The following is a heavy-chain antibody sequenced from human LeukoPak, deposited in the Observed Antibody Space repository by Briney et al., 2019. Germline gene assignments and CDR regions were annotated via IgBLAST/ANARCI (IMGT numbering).Heavy chain of an antibody. Sequence: GGSLRLSCAASGFIFSNYTMHWVRQAPGKGLEYVSTISSNGDSTFYANSVKGRFTISRDNSKNTLYLQMGSLRAEDVAVYYCAREGCSGGSCYQLVGAPDYWGQGTLVTVSS. CDR1: GFIFSNYT. D-gene: IGHD2-15*01. CDR3: AREGCSGGSCYQLVGAPDY. CDR2: ISSNGDST. V-gene: IGHV3-64*01. J-gene: IGHJ4*02.